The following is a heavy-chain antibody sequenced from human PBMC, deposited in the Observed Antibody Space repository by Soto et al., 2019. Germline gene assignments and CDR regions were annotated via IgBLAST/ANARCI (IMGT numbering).Heavy chain of an antibody. CDR1: GGSISSGDYY. CDR2: IYDGRST. CDR3: ARGPSGDKVDY. J-gene: IGHJ4*02. Sequence: QVQLQESGPGLVKPSQTLSLTCTVSGGSISSGDYYWSWIRQSPGRGLEWIGHIYDGRSTYSNPSLRSRVSIPAHTSKTQFPPDLSSVTAPDTGVYYCARGPSGDKVDYWGQGALVTVSS. V-gene: IGHV4-30-4*01. D-gene: IGHD7-27*01.